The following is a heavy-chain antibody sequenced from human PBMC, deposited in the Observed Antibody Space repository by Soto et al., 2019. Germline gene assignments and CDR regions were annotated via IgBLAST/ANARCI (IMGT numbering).Heavy chain of an antibody. CDR1: GFTFSSYG. V-gene: IGHV3-30*18. CDR3: AKGLRRGYSDGYVGMDV. CDR2: ISYDGSNK. J-gene: IGHJ6*02. Sequence: QVQLVESGGGVVQPGRSLRLSCAASGFTFSSYGMHWVRQAPGKGLEWVAVISYDGSNKYYADSVKGRFTIFRDNSKNTLYLQMNSLRAEDTAVYYCAKGLRRGYSDGYVGMDVWGQGTKVTVSS. D-gene: IGHD5-18*01.